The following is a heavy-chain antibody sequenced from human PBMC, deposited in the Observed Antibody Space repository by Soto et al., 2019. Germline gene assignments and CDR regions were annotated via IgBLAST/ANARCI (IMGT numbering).Heavy chain of an antibody. J-gene: IGHJ4*02. CDR1: GFTFSSYE. CDR3: ASHFCGDHFSYYFDY. CDR2: ISSSGSTI. V-gene: IGHV3-48*03. Sequence: GGSLRLSCAASGFTFSSYEMNWVRQAPGKGLEWVSYISSSGSTIYYADSVKGRFTIPRDNAKNSLYLQMNSLRAEDTAVYYCASHFCGDHFSYYFDYWGQGTLVTVSS. D-gene: IGHD3-3*02.